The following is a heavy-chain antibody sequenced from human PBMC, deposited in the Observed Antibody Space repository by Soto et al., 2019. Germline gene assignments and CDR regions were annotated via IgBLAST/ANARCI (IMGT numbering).Heavy chain of an antibody. CDR2: IAYNGSP. CDR1: AGSINTSPYC. D-gene: IGHD6-13*01. CDR3: ATVGSSWFGAFDI. J-gene: IGHJ3*02. Sequence: PSETLSLTCSVSAGSINTSPYCWGWVRQPPGKGLEWIASIAYNGSPNYNPSLKSRVAILIDKPKNQFSLSLTSVTAADTAVYYCATVGSSWFGAFDIWGHGTMVTVSS. V-gene: IGHV4-39*07.